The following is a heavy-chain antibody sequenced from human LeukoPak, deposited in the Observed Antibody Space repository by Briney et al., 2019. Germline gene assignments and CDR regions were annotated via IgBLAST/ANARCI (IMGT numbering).Heavy chain of an antibody. Sequence: SGPTLVKPTQTLTLTCTFSGFSLSTTGVGVGWIRQPPGKALEWLALIYWDDDKRYSPSLESRLTITKDTSKNQVVLTMTNMDPVDTATYYCAHRTTYTSYWYWFDAWGQGTLVTVSS. CDR1: GFSLSTTGVG. CDR3: AHRTTYTSYWYWFDA. V-gene: IGHV2-5*02. D-gene: IGHD2-2*01. CDR2: IYWDDDK. J-gene: IGHJ5*02.